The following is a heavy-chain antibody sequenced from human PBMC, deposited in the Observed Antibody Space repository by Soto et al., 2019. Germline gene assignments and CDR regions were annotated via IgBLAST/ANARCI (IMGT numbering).Heavy chain of an antibody. J-gene: IGHJ4*02. CDR1: GYTFTGYY. V-gene: IGHV1-2*04. Sequence: ASVKVSCKASGYTFTGYYMHWVRQAPGQGLEWMGWINPNSGSTNYAQKFQGWVTMTRDTSISTAYMELSRLRSDDTAVYYCAREGGLSGGSCYFDYWGQGTLVTVSS. D-gene: IGHD2-15*01. CDR3: AREGGLSGGSCYFDY. CDR2: INPNSGST.